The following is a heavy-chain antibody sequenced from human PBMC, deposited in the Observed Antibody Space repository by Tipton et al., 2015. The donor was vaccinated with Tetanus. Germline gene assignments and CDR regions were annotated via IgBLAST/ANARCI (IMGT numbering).Heavy chain of an antibody. D-gene: IGHD3-10*01. CDR1: GYTFTSYG. J-gene: IGHJ4*02. CDR2: ISGYNGNT. CDR3: ARDYVGSGSNCYFDY. Sequence: QSGAEVKKPGASVKISCKASGYTFTSYGLTWVRQAPGQGPEWMGWISGYNGNTKYAPNFQGRVTMTTDTTTNTAYMELRSLRSDDTAVYYCARDYVGSGSNCYFDYWGQGSQVSVSS. V-gene: IGHV1-18*01.